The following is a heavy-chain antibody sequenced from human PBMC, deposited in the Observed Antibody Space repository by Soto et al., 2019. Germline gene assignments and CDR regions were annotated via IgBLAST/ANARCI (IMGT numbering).Heavy chain of an antibody. J-gene: IGHJ6*02. V-gene: IGHV3-53*01. D-gene: IGHD6-6*01. Sequence: EVQVVESGGGLIQPGGSLRLSCAASGFTVSSNYMSWVRQAPGKGLEWVSVIYSGGGTYYADSVKGRFTISRDNSKNTLYLQMNSLRADDTAVYYCTGDSSSSPYYYGMDVWGQGTTVSVSS. CDR3: TGDSSSSPYYYGMDV. CDR2: IYSGGGT. CDR1: GFTVSSNY.